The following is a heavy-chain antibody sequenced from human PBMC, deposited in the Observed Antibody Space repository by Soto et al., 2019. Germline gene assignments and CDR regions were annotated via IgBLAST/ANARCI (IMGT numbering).Heavy chain of an antibody. CDR2: VNLNTGGT. Sequence: ASVKVSCKASGYSFTGHYMHWVRRAPGRSPEWMGWVNLNTGGTDYAQEFQGRVTMTTATFIRTVYLEVTGLKFDDTAIYYCARDPSSFLGRVYGMDVWGQGTAVTVSS. J-gene: IGHJ6*02. V-gene: IGHV1-2*02. CDR1: GYSFTGHY. CDR3: ARDPSSFLGRVYGMDV.